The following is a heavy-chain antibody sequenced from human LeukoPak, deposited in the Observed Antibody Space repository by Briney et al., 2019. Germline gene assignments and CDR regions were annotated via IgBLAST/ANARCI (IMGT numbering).Heavy chain of an antibody. D-gene: IGHD3-22*01. CDR3: ASGSGYYDSSGYPGERFDY. J-gene: IGHJ4*02. CDR2: ISYDGSNK. V-gene: IGHV3-30*04. Sequence: GGSLRLSCAASGFTFSRYAMHWVRQAPGKGLEWGAVISYDGSNKYYADSVKGRSTISRDNSKNTLYLQMNSLRAEDTAVYYCASGSGYYDSSGYPGERFDYWGQGTLVTVSS. CDR1: GFTFSRYA.